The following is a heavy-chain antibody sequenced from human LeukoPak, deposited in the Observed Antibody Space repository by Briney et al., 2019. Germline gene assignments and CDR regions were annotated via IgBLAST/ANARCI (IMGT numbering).Heavy chain of an antibody. CDR1: GFTFSSYW. J-gene: IGHJ6*03. Sequence: PGGSLRLSCAASGFTFSSYWMSWVRQAPGKGLEWVANIKQDGSEKYYVDSVKGRFTISRDNAKNSLYLQMNSLRAEDTAVYYCARDNFAIFGVEYYYMDVWGKGTTVTVSS. CDR2: IKQDGSEK. V-gene: IGHV3-7*01. D-gene: IGHD3-3*01. CDR3: ARDNFAIFGVEYYYMDV.